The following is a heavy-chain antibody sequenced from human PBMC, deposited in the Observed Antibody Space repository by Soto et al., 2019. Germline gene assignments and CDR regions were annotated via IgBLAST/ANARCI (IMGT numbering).Heavy chain of an antibody. D-gene: IGHD2-15*01. Sequence: QVQLVQSGAEVKKPGASVKVSCKASGYTFTSYGISWVRQAPGQGLEWMGWISAYNGNTNYAQKLQGRSTMTTDTSTSTAYMELRSLRSDDTAVYYCARENCSGGSCYPNWFDPWGQGTLVTVSS. J-gene: IGHJ5*02. V-gene: IGHV1-18*01. CDR1: GYTFTSYG. CDR2: ISAYNGNT. CDR3: ARENCSGGSCYPNWFDP.